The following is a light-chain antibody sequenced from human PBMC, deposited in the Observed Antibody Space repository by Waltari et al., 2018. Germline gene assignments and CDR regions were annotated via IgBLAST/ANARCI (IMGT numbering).Light chain of an antibody. CDR2: QDF. CDR3: QALDSSRNAVI. J-gene: IGLJ2*01. V-gene: IGLV3-1*01. CDR1: NLEDKY. Sequence: SYELTQPPSVSVSPGQTATITCSGDNLEDKYVCWYQQRPRQSPLLVIFQDFKRPSGIPERFFGSYSGQAATLTISGTQAIDEANYYCQALDSSRNAVIFGGGTKLTVL.